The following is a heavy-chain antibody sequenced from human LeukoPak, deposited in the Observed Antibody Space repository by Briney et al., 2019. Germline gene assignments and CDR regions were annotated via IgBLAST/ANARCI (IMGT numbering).Heavy chain of an antibody. CDR1: GFTVSRNC. CDR3: ARDRRFRFWELGAYYYYGMEV. CDR2: IYSGGST. Sequence: GGSLTLPCAVSGFTVSRNCKIGLRQAPGKGLEWVSVIYSGGSTYYADSVKGRFTISRDNSKNTLYLQMNSLRAEDTAVYYCARDRRFRFWELGAYYYYGMEVRRRGSTVTVSS. D-gene: IGHD3-10*01. V-gene: IGHV3-53*01. J-gene: IGHJ6*02.